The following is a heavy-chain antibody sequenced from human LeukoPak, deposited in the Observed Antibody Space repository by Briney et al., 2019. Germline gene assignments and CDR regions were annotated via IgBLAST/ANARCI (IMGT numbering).Heavy chain of an antibody. CDR3: ARGRYSYGDNWFDP. CDR1: GGSFSGYY. Sequence: SETLSLICAVYGGSFSGYYWSWIRQPPGKGLEWIGEINHSGSTNYNPSLKSRVTISVDTSKNQFSLKLSSVTAADTAVYYCARGRYSYGDNWFDPWGQGTLVTVSS. J-gene: IGHJ5*02. V-gene: IGHV4-34*01. D-gene: IGHD5-18*01. CDR2: INHSGST.